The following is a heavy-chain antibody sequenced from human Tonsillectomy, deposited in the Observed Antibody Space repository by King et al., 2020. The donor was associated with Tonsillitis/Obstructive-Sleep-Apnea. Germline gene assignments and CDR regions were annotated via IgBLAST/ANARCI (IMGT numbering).Heavy chain of an antibody. CDR1: GFSLSTSGVG. V-gene: IGHV2-5*02. J-gene: IGHJ5*02. CDR3: ARSPEYAFWSGFPKDWFDP. Sequence: TLQESGPTLAKPTQTLTLTCTFSGFSLSTSGVGVGWIRQPPGKALEWLALIYWDDDKRYSPSLKSRLTITKDTSKNQVVLTMTNMDPVDTATYYCARSPEYAFWSGFPKDWFDPWGQGTLVTVSS. CDR2: IYWDDDK. D-gene: IGHD3-3*01.